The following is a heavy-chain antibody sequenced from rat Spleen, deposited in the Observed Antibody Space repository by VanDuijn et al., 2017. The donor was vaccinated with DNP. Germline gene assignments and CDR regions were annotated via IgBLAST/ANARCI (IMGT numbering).Heavy chain of an antibody. CDR3: ARHDSSYIYVSWYFDF. CDR1: GFTFSNYG. CDR2: ISPSGGNT. Sequence: EVQLVESGGGLVQPGRSLKLSCAASGFTFSNYGMHWIRQAPTKGLEWVASISPSGGNTYYRDSVKGRFTISRDNAKSTLYLQMDSLRSEDTATYYCARHDSSYIYVSWYFDFWGPGTMVTVSS. D-gene: IGHD1-2*01. J-gene: IGHJ1*01. V-gene: IGHV5-19*01.